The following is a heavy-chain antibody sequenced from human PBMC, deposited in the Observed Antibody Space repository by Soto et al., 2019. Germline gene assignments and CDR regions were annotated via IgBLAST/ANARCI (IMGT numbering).Heavy chain of an antibody. D-gene: IGHD6-13*01. V-gene: IGHV2-5*02. CDR3: APRTSPAGGKTFDY. CDR2: IYWDDDK. CDR1: GFSFTTTGEG. Sequence: QITLKESGPTLVKPTQTLTLTCTFSGFSFTTTGEGVGWVRQPPGKALEWLALIYWDDDKRYRPSLKDRLINTQDTSKKQVVLTMTNMDPVDTATYYCAPRTSPAGGKTFDYWGQGTLVTVSS. J-gene: IGHJ4*02.